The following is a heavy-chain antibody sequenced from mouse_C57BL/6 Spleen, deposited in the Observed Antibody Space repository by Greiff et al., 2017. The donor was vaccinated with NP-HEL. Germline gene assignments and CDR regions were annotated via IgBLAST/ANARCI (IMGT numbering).Heavy chain of an antibody. CDR2: IHPNSGST. CDR1: GYTFTSYW. J-gene: IGHJ1*03. CDR3: ASMNLREWYFDV. V-gene: IGHV1-64*01. D-gene: IGHD1-1*01. Sequence: QVQLQQPGAELVKPGASVKLSCKASGYTFTSYWMHWVKQRPGQGLEWIGMIHPNSGSTNYNEKFKSKATLTVDKSSSTAYMQLSSLTSEDSAVYYCASMNLREWYFDVWGTGPTVTVSS.